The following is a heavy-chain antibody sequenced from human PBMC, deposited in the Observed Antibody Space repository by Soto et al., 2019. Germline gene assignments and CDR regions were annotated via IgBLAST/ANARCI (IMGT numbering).Heavy chain of an antibody. CDR3: ARGQGAAIGDYYYHGMDV. D-gene: IGHD2-2*02. CDR1: GFIFSGSA. J-gene: IGHJ6*02. CDR2: IRSRANNFAT. V-gene: IGHV3-73*01. Sequence: GGSLRLSCAASGFIFSGSAVHWVRQASGKGLEWVGRIRSRANNFATSSAASVKGRFTFSRDDSKNTAYLQMNTLKPEDTAVYYCARGQGAAIGDYYYHGMDVWGQGTTVTVS.